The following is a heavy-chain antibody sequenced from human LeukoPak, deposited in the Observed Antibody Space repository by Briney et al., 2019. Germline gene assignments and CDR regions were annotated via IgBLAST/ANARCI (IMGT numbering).Heavy chain of an antibody. CDR1: GASISSGTYS. CDR2: IYHTGST. CDR3: ARDHDSSGYFDY. J-gene: IGHJ4*02. V-gene: IGHV4-30-2*01. Sequence: SETLSLTCTVSGASISSGTYSWSWLRQPPGEGLEWIGYIYHTGSTYYNPSLKGRVTISVDKSKNQFSLKLSSVTAADTAVYYCARDHDSSGYFDYWGQGTLVTVSS. D-gene: IGHD3-22*01.